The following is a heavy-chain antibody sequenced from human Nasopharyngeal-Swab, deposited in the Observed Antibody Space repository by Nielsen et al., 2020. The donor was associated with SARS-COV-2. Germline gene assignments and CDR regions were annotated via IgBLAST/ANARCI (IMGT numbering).Heavy chain of an antibody. Sequence: GGSLRLSCTASGFTFSNYDIHWLRQTPGKGLGWVAVMWNAGSSERYADSVKGRFTISRDISKNTLYLQMNLLRAEDTAVYYCARESGVSSTSPFDCWGRGTLVTVSS. CDR3: ARESGVSSTSPFDC. D-gene: IGHD2-2*01. CDR2: MWNAGSSE. V-gene: IGHV3-33*01. CDR1: GFTFSNYD. J-gene: IGHJ4*02.